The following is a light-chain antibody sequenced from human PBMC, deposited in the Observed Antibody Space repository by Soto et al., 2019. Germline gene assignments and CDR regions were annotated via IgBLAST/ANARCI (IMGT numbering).Light chain of an antibody. CDR3: SSYTSSSTWL. J-gene: IGLJ3*02. V-gene: IGLV2-14*03. CDR1: SSDVGAYNY. Sequence: QSALTQPASVSGSPGQSITISCTGTSSDVGAYNYVSWYPQHPGKAPKLMIYEVSNRPSGVSNRFSGSKSANTASLTISGLQAGEEADYYCSSYTSSSTWLFGGGTKLTVL. CDR2: EVS.